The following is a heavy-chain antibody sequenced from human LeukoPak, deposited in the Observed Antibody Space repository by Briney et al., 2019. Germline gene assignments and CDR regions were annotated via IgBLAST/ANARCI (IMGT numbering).Heavy chain of an antibody. V-gene: IGHV3-23*01. CDR2: ISGSDGRT. J-gene: IGHJ4*02. CDR3: AKRLWAAPGVGDPFDY. D-gene: IGHD2-21*01. CDR1: GFTFDSYG. Sequence: GGSLRLSCAASGFTFDSYGMNWVRQAPGRGLEWVSGISGSDGRTYYADSVKGRFTISRDKSKNTVFLQMSSPRGDDTAVYYCAKRLWAAPGVGDPFDYWGQGTLVTVSS.